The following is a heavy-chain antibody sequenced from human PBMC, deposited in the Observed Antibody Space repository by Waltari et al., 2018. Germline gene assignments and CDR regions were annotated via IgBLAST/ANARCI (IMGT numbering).Heavy chain of an antibody. D-gene: IGHD2-15*01. Sequence: QMQLQESGPGLVKPSGTLSLTCVFSGDSMSTNNWWSWVRQSPEKGLEWIGQVHRSGRTNYNTSFASRVDMSLEMSINQFSLKVVSATAADTAVYYCARDRGRGLYLDSWGQGTLVTVSP. CDR1: GDSMSTNNW. CDR3: ARDRGRGLYLDS. CDR2: VHRSGRT. J-gene: IGHJ4*02. V-gene: IGHV4-4*02.